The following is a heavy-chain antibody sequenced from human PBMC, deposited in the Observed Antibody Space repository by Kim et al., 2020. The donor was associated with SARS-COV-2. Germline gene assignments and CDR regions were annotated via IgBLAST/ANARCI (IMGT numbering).Heavy chain of an antibody. CDR2: IYSGGTT. J-gene: IGHJ4*02. CDR1: GFTVSNNY. Sequence: GGSLRLSCAASGFTVSNNYMSRVRQAPGKGLEWVSVIYSGGTTEYADSVKGRFTIARDTSKNTLFLQMNSLRADDTAGYYCARGGRGVKLDYWGQGSLGT. V-gene: IGHV3-53*01. CDR3: ARGGRGVKLDY. D-gene: IGHD3-16*01.